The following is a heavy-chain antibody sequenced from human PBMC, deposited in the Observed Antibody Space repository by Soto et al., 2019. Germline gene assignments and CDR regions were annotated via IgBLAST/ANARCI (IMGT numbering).Heavy chain of an antibody. J-gene: IGHJ5*02. D-gene: IGHD2-2*01. CDR3: AKNRIYCSSMSCWFDP. CDR2: ISGSGSST. CDR1: GFTFSSYA. Sequence: QPGGSLRLSCAASGFTFSSYAMSWVRQAPGKGLEWVSGISGSGSSTYYADSVKGRFTISRDNSKNTLYLQMNSLRAEDTAVYFCAKNRIYCSSMSCWFDPWGQGTLVTVSS. V-gene: IGHV3-23*01.